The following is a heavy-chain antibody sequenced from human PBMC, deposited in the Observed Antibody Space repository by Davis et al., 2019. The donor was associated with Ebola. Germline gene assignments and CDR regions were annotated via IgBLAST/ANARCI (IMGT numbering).Heavy chain of an antibody. V-gene: IGHV3-7*01. J-gene: IGHJ5*02. D-gene: IGHD3-16*01. Sequence: GESLKISCAASTFTFSTYWLTWVRQLPGRGLEWVANISPDGGHQTYVDSVKGRFTISRDNAKKSVFLQMNSLRGDDTAVYYCARHPPLGEYRWGQGTLVTVSS. CDR2: ISPDGGHQ. CDR1: TFTFSTYW. CDR3: ARHPPLGEYR.